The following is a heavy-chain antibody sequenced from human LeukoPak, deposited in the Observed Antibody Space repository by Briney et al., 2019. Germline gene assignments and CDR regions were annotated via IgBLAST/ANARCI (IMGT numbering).Heavy chain of an antibody. CDR2: IYYSGST. D-gene: IGHD1-1*01. Sequence: PSETLSLTCTVSGGSISSSSYYWGWIRQPPGKGLEWIGSIYYSGSTYYNPSLKSRVTISVDTSKNQFSLKLSSVTAADTAVYYCARLWKDTCDYWGQGTLVTVSS. CDR3: ARLWKDTCDY. J-gene: IGHJ4*02. V-gene: IGHV4-39*01. CDR1: GGSISSSSYY.